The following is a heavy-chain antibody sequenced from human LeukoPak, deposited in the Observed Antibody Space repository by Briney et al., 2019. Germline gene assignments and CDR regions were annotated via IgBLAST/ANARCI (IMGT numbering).Heavy chain of an antibody. Sequence: GGSLRLSCAASGFTFSSYGMHWVRQAPGKGLEWVAVISYDGSNKYYADSVKGRFTISRDNSKNTLYLQMNSLRAEDTAVYYCARNPSYGSGSYPMNWFDPWGQGTLVTVSS. D-gene: IGHD3-10*01. CDR2: ISYDGSNK. V-gene: IGHV3-30*03. CDR3: ARNPSYGSGSYPMNWFDP. CDR1: GFTFSSYG. J-gene: IGHJ5*02.